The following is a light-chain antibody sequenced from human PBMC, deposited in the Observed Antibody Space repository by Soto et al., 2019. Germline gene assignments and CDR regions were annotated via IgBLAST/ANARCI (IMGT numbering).Light chain of an antibody. CDR3: CSYTTSSTYV. CDR1: SSDVGAYNY. V-gene: IGLV2-14*01. Sequence: SALTQPASVSGSPGQSITISCTGTSSDVGAYNYVSWFQQHPGKAPKLMIYDASNRPSGVSNRFSGSKSGNTASLTISGLQAEDEADYYCCSYTTSSTYVFGIGTRSPS. CDR2: DAS. J-gene: IGLJ1*01.